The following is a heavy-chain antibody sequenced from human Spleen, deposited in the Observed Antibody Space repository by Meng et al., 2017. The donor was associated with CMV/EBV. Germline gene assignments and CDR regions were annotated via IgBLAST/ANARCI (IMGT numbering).Heavy chain of an antibody. J-gene: IGHJ4*02. D-gene: IGHD2-2*01. CDR3: TTEWRDEYCSSTSCSTN. V-gene: IGHV3-15*01. Sequence: GGSLRLSCAASGLTFTNTWMSWVRQVPGKGLEWVGRIKSKTDGETADYAAPVKGRFTISRDDSKNTLYLQMNSLKTEDTAVYYCTTEWRDEYCSSTSCSTNWGQGTLVTVSS. CDR1: GLTFTNTW. CDR2: IKSKTDGETA.